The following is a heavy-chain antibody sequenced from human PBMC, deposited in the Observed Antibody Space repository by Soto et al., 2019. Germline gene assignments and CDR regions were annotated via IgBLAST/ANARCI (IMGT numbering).Heavy chain of an antibody. CDR1: GYSFTSYW. CDR3: ARLFRENIGTNCCGP. D-gene: IGHD1-1*01. Sequence: PWESLKIPCKGSGYSFTSYWIGWVRQMPGKGLEWMGIIYPGDSDTRYSPPFQGQVTIPPDKSISTAYMQWRCLKASDPAMYYSARLFRENIGTNCCGPWGQGTQVTVSS. V-gene: IGHV5-51*01. CDR2: IYPGDSDT. J-gene: IGHJ5*02.